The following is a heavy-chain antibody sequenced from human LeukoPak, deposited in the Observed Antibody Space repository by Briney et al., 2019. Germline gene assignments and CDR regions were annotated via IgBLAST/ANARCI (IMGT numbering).Heavy chain of an antibody. V-gene: IGHV3-48*01. CDR1: GFTFSSYS. CDR3: ARNGGRFGWYFDY. D-gene: IGHD3-9*01. J-gene: IGHJ4*02. CDR2: ISSSSSTI. Sequence: GGSLRLSCAASGFTFSSYSMNWVRQAPGKGLEWVSYISSSSSTIYYADSVKGRFTISRDNAKNSLCLQMNSLRAEDTAVYYCARNGGRFGWYFDYWGQGTLVTVSS.